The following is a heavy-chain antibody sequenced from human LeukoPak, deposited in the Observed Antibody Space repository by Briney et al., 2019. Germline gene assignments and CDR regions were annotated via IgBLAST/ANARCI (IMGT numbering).Heavy chain of an antibody. J-gene: IGHJ4*02. CDR3: ARGDCSGGSCYLYYFDY. CDR1: GYTFTSYA. V-gene: IGHV1-3*01. D-gene: IGHD2-15*01. Sequence: ASVKVSCKASGYTFTSYAIHWVRQATGQRLEWMGWMDAGNGDTKYSQKFHGRVTITRDTSASTAYMELSSLRSEGTAVYYCARGDCSGGSCYLYYFDYWGQGTLVTVSS. CDR2: MDAGNGDT.